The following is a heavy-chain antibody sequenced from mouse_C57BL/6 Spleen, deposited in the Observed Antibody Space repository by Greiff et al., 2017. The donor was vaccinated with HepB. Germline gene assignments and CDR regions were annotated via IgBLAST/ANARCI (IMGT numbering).Heavy chain of an antibody. Sequence: QVQLQQSGAELVKPGASVKMSCKASGYTFTSYWITWVKQRPGQGLEWIGDIYPGSGSTNYNEKFKSKATLTVDKSSSTAYMQLSSLTSEDSSVYYCASYYSNLLYAMDYWGQGTSVTVSS. D-gene: IGHD2-5*01. V-gene: IGHV1-55*01. CDR3: ASYYSNLLYAMDY. CDR2: IYPGSGST. J-gene: IGHJ4*01. CDR1: GYTFTSYW.